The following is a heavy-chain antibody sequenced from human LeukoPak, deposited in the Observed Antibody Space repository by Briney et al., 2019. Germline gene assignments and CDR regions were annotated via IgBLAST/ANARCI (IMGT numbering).Heavy chain of an antibody. Sequence: KPGGSLRLSCAASGFTFSSYSMNWVRQAPGKGLEWVSSISSSSSYIHSADSVRGRFTISRDNAKNSLFLQMNSPRAEDTAVYYCARDEWGDAFDIWGQGTMVTVFS. J-gene: IGHJ3*02. V-gene: IGHV3-21*01. CDR1: GFTFSSYS. CDR2: ISSSSSYI. D-gene: IGHD1-26*01. CDR3: ARDEWGDAFDI.